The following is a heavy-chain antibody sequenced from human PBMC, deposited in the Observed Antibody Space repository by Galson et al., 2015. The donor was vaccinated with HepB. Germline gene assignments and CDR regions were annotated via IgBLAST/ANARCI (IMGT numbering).Heavy chain of an antibody. CDR1: GFTFSSYS. CDR2: IRSSRSTI. D-gene: IGHD2-2*01. Sequence: SLKLSCAASGFTFSSYSMNWVRQAPGQGLEWVSYIRSSRSTIYYADSVKGRFTISRDNAKNSLYLQMNSMRAEDTAVYYCARSVGYCSSTSCNPRGYFDYWGQGTLVTVSS. CDR3: ARSVGYCSSTSCNPRGYFDY. J-gene: IGHJ4*02. V-gene: IGHV3-48*01.